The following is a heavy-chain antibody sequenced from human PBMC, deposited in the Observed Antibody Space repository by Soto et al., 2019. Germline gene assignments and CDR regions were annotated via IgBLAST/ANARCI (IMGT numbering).Heavy chain of an antibody. D-gene: IGHD4-17*01. V-gene: IGHV3-23*01. CDR2: ISGSGGST. Sequence: EVQLLESGGGLVQPGGSLRLSCAASGFTFSSYAMSWVRQAPGKGLEWVSAISGSGGSTYYADSVKGRFTISRDNTKNTLYLQMNSLRAEDTAVYYCATGQDYGDGLEYYSYYSMDVWGKGTTVTVSS. CDR3: ATGQDYGDGLEYYSYYSMDV. CDR1: GFTFSSYA. J-gene: IGHJ6*03.